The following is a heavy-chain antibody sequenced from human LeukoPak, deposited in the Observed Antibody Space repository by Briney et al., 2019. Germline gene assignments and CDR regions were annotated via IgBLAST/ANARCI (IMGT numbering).Heavy chain of an antibody. CDR1: RFTFSDYY. CDR3: ARIHNLGILAHFDY. V-gene: IGHV3-11*06. CDR2: ISNSVSST. Sequence: GGCLRLSCAASRFTFSDYYMVWIRQAPGKGLEWVSYISNSVSSTKYADSVKGRFTISRDNAKNSLYLQMNSLRAEDTAVYYCARIHNLGILAHFDYWGQGTLVTVSS. J-gene: IGHJ4*02. D-gene: IGHD1-1*01.